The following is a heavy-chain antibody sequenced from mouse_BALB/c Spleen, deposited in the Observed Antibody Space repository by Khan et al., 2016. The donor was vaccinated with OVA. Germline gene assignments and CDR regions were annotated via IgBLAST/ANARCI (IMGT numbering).Heavy chain of an antibody. Sequence: QVQLQQPGAELVRPGASVKLSCKASGYTFTNYWINWMRQRPGQGLEWIGNIYPSDSYTNFNQEFKDKATLTVDKSSSTAYMQLSSPTSEDSAVYYCTRWSDYYDMDYWGQGTSVTVSS. V-gene: IGHV1-69*02. CDR2: IYPSDSYT. CDR3: TRWSDYYDMDY. CDR1: GYTFTNYW. J-gene: IGHJ4*01.